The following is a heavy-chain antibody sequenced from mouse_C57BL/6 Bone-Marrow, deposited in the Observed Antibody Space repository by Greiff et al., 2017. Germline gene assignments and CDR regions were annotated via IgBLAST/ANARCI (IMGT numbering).Heavy chain of an antibody. CDR2: ISSGGSYT. CDR3: ASHTLYYFDY. V-gene: IGHV5-6*01. J-gene: IGHJ2*01. CDR1: GFTFSSYG. Sequence: EVQGVESGGDLVKPGGSLKLSCAASGFTFSSYGMSWVRQTPDKRLEWVATISSGGSYTYYPDSVKGRFTNSRDTAKNTPYLQMSSLKSEDTAMYYGASHTLYYFDYWGQGTTLTVSS.